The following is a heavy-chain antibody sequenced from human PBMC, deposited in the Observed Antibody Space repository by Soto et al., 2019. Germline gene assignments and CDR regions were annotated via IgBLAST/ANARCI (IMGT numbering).Heavy chain of an antibody. Sequence: EVQLLESGGGLVQPGGSLRLSCTASGFTFSDHAMTWVRQAPGKGLEWVSGISGGGSGAYYADSEKGRFTVSRANSKNTLFRQLDSLRAEDTAVYYCAIDLWWYTHWGQGTLVTVSS. D-gene: IGHD2-15*01. CDR3: AIDLWWYTH. J-gene: IGHJ4*02. CDR2: ISGGGSGA. CDR1: GFTFSDHA. V-gene: IGHV3-23*01.